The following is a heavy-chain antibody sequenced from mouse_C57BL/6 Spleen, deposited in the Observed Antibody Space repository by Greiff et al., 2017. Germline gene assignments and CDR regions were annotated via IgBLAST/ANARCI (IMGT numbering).Heavy chain of an antibody. CDR1: GFTFSDYY. V-gene: IGHV5-16*01. J-gene: IGHJ2*01. CDR3: AREGYFDY. CDR2: FNYDGSSP. Sequence: EVQLVESEGGLVQPASSMKLSCTASGFTFSDYYMASVRQVPEQGLELVANFNYDGSSPYYLDSLKCRFIISRDNAKSILYLQMSSLKSEDTATYYCAREGYFDYWGQGTTLTVSS.